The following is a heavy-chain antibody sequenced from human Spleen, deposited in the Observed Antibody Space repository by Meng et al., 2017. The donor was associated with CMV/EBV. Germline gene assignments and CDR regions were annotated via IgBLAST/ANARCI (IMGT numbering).Heavy chain of an antibody. Sequence: GESLKISCAASGFTFSSYVLHWVRQAPGKGLEWVAVISHDGSDKYYADSVKGRFTISRDNSKNSLYLQMNSLRTEDTALYYCAKGTDFGVVVRSYGLDVWGQGTTVTVSS. CDR2: ISHDGSDK. D-gene: IGHD3-3*01. CDR1: GFTFSSYV. J-gene: IGHJ6*02. V-gene: IGHV3-30-3*01. CDR3: AKGTDFGVVVRSYGLDV.